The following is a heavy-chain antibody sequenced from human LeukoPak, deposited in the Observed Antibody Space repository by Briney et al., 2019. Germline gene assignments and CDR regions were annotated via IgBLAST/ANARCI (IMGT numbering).Heavy chain of an antibody. Sequence: ASVKVSCKASGYTFTSYGISWVRQAPGQGLEWMGIINPSGGSTSYAQKFQGRVTMTRDTSTSTVYMELSSLRSEDTAVYYCASSGYSYGPLGYWGQGTLVTVSS. V-gene: IGHV1-46*01. D-gene: IGHD5-18*01. CDR2: INPSGGST. CDR3: ASSGYSYGPLGY. J-gene: IGHJ4*02. CDR1: GYTFTSYG.